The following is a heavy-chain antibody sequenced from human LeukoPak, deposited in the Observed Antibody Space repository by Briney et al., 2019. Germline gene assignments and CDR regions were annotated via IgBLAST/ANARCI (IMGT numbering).Heavy chain of an antibody. Sequence: TGGSLRLACVASGFTFRSYAMSWVRQAPGKGLEWVSSIFGTTGSTYYADSVKGRVTISRDNCRNTVYLEMNSLRAEDTALYYCAKDRTYYSDFSAYYFSPPLQQYWGQGTLVTVSS. CDR3: AKDRTYYSDFSAYYFSPPLQQY. CDR2: IFGTTGST. CDR1: GFTFRSYA. V-gene: IGHV3-23*01. D-gene: IGHD3-22*01. J-gene: IGHJ4*02.